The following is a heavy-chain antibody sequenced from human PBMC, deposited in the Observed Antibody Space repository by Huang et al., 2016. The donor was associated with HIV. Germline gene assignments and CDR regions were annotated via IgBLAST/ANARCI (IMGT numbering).Heavy chain of an antibody. V-gene: IGHV2-5*01. J-gene: IGHJ4*02. CDR2: IYWNDNE. Sequence: QITLKESGPTLVKPTQTLTLTCSFSGFSFSTSGVGVGWVRQPPGKALEWLALIYWNDNERYSPSLRDRSNSIKDTSKNQVLLTMTNVDPVDTATYYCALRGKLRPLEYWGQGTLVTVSS. CDR3: ALRGKLRPLEY. D-gene: IGHD1-7*01. CDR1: GFSFSTSGVG.